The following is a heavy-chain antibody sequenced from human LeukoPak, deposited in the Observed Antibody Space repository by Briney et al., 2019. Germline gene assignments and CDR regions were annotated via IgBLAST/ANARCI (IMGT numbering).Heavy chain of an antibody. D-gene: IGHD2-21*02. V-gene: IGHV3-23*01. J-gene: IGHJ3*01. CDR1: AFTFDDYA. CDR2: ISGSGAAT. Sequence: GRSLRLSCAASAFTFDDYAMHWVRQAPGKWLEWVSGISGSGAATYSADSVKGRFTISRDNSKNTLYLQMNSLRAEDTAVYYCAPKKRAVTGIGAFDFWGQGTMVTVCS. CDR3: APKKRAVTGIGAFDF.